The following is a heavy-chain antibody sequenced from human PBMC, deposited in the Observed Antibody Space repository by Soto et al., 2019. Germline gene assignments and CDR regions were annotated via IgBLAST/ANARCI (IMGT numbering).Heavy chain of an antibody. CDR2: ISARGAGT. D-gene: IGHD3-3*01. CDR3: AKGDVTISEGIIDFSHSAMDV. Sequence: GGSLRLSCAASGFTFSSYAMAWVRQAPGKGLERVAGISARGAGTYYADSVRGRFTISRDNSKNTLFVQMNSLRVEDTAVYYCAKGDVTISEGIIDFSHSAMDVWGQGTTVTVSS. CDR1: GFTFSSYA. V-gene: IGHV3-23*01. J-gene: IGHJ6*02.